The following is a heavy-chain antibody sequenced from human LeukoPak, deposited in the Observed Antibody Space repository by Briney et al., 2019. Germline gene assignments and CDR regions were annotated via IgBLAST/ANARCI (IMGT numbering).Heavy chain of an antibody. CDR1: GFTFRSYG. CDR2: ISSDGTST. D-gene: IGHD2-15*01. J-gene: IGHJ3*02. CDR3: ASPGWSDALDM. V-gene: IGHV3-74*01. Sequence: PGGSLRLSCAASGFTFRSYGMHWVRQAPRKGLVWVSRISSDGTSTTYADSVKGRFTISRDNAKNTLYLQLDSLRAEDTAIYYCASPGWSDALDMWGQGTRVTVSS.